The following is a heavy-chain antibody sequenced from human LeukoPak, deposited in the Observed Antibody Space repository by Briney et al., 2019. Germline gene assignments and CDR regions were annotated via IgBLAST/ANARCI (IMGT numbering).Heavy chain of an antibody. V-gene: IGHV1-46*01. CDR3: ARDKREYGSGSYKTFDY. CDR2: INPSGGST. D-gene: IGHD3-10*01. Sequence: ASVKVSCKASGYTFTSYYMHWVRQAPGQGLEWMGIINPSGGSTSYAQKFQGRVTMTRDTSTSTVYMELSSLRSEDTAVYYCARDKREYGSGSYKTFDYWGQGTLVTVS. J-gene: IGHJ4*02. CDR1: GYTFTSYY.